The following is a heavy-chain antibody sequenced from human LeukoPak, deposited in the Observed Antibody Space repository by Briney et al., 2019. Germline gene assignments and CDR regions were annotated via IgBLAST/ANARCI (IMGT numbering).Heavy chain of an antibody. CDR1: GGSISSGGYY. D-gene: IGHD2-21*02. J-gene: IGHJ3*01. CDR3: VGTYCGGDCYAMYAFDF. V-gene: IGHV4-31*03. CDR2: IYYSGST. Sequence: PSETLSLTCTVSGGSISSGGYYWSWIRQHPGKGLEWIGYIYYSGSTYYNPSLKSRVTISVDTSKNQFSLKLSSVTAADTAVYYCVGTYCGGDCYAMYAFDFWGQGTVVSVSS.